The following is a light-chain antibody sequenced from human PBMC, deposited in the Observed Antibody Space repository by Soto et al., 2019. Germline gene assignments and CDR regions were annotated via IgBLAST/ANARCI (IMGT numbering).Light chain of an antibody. CDR1: SSDVGGYTY. CDR2: DVI. V-gene: IGLV2-14*01. Sequence: QSALTQPASVSGSPGQSITISCTGTSSDVGGYTYVSWYQQHPGKAPKLMIYDVINRLSGVSNRFSGSKSGNTASLTIAGLQAEYEADYYFRSYPSSSTLNVFGSGTQLTVL. CDR3: RSYPSSSTLNV. J-gene: IGLJ6*01.